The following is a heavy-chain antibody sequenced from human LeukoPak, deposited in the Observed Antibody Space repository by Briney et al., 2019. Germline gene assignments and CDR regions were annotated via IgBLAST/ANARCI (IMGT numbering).Heavy chain of an antibody. CDR1: GFTFSSYS. V-gene: IGHV3-21*01. J-gene: IGHJ4*02. D-gene: IGHD4-23*01. CDR3: ARGSNRYYGGNPEVRY. CDR2: ISSSSSYI. Sequence: GGSLRLSCAASGFTFSSYSMNWVRQAPGKGLEWVSSISSSSSYIYYADSVKGRFTISRDNAKNSLYLQMNSLRAEDTAVYYCARGSNRYYGGNPEVRYWGQGTLVTASS.